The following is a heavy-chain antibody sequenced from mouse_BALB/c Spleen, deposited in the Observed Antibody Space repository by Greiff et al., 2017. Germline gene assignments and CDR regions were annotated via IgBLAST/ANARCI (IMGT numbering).Heavy chain of an antibody. J-gene: IGHJ2*01. Sequence: EVQLVESGPGLVKPSQSLSLTCTVTGYSITSDYAWNWIRQFPGNKLEWMGYISYSGSTSYNPSLKSRISITRDTSKNQFFLQLNSVTTEDTATYYCARGGYGNYVGYWGQGTTLTVSS. CDR2: ISYSGST. D-gene: IGHD2-10*02. V-gene: IGHV3-2*02. CDR1: GYSITSDYA. CDR3: ARGGYGNYVGY.